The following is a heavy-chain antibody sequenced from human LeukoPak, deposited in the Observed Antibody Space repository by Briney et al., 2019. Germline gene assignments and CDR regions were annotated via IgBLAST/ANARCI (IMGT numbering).Heavy chain of an antibody. V-gene: IGHV3-74*01. Sequence: GGSLRLSCAASGFTFSSYWMHWVRQAPGKGLVWVSRINSDGSSTSYADSVKGRFTIPRDNGKNTLYVQMNSLRAEDTAVYYCARGRYGAWGYHGMDVWGQGTTVTVSS. CDR2: INSDGSST. CDR1: GFTFSSYW. J-gene: IGHJ6*02. CDR3: ARGRYGAWGYHGMDV. D-gene: IGHD4-17*01.